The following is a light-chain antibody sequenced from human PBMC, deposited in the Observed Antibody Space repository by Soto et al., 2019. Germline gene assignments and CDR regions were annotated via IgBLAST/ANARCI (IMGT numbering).Light chain of an antibody. CDR3: CSYAGRYTYV. Sequence: QSVLTQPRSVSGSPGQSVTISCTGTSSPVGGYHYVSWYQQFPGKAPKLMIYAVSQRPSGAADRFSGSESGNTASLTISGLQAEDEADYYCCSYAGRYTYVFGTGTKVTVL. CDR1: SSPVGGYHY. CDR2: AVS. J-gene: IGLJ1*01. V-gene: IGLV2-11*01.